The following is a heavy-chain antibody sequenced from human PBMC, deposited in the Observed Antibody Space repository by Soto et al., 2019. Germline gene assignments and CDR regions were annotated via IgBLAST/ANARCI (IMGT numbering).Heavy chain of an antibody. Sequence: PSETLSLTCAVSGGSISSGGYSWSWIRQPPGKGLEWIGYIYHSGSTYYNPSLKSRVTISVDRSKNQFSLKLSSVTAADTAVYYCARGRGGGGYYYDSSGYYPHRIGHYYFDYWGQGTLVTVSS. CDR2: IYHSGST. CDR1: GGSISSGGYS. D-gene: IGHD3-22*01. V-gene: IGHV4-30-2*01. J-gene: IGHJ4*02. CDR3: ARGRGGGGYYYDSSGYYPHRIGHYYFDY.